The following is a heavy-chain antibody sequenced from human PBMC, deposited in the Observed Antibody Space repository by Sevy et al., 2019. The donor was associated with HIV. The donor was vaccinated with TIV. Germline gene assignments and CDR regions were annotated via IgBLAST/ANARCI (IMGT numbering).Heavy chain of an antibody. J-gene: IGHJ6*03. CDR2: ISYDGSKK. Sequence: GGSLRLSCAASGFTFSSYAMHWVRQAPGKGLEWVAVISYDGSKKYYADSVKGRFTISRDNSKNTLYLQMNSLRAEDTAVYYCARGGASIAARLEYYYYMDVWGKGTTVTVSS. CDR3: ARGGASIAARLEYYYYMDV. V-gene: IGHV3-30-3*01. CDR1: GFTFSSYA. D-gene: IGHD6-6*01.